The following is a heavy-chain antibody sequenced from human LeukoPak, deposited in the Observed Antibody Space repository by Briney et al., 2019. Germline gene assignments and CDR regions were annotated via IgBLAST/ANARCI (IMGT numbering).Heavy chain of an antibody. Sequence: ASVKVSCKASGYTFTSYGISWVRQAPGQGLEWMGWISAYNGNTNYAQKLQGRVTMTTDTSTSTAYMELRSLRSDDTAVYYCARVPFSVTYYDILTGPPRWWFDPWGQGTLVTVSS. CDR3: ARVPFSVTYYDILTGPPRWWFDP. V-gene: IGHV1-18*01. CDR2: ISAYNGNT. D-gene: IGHD3-9*01. CDR1: GYTFTSYG. J-gene: IGHJ5*02.